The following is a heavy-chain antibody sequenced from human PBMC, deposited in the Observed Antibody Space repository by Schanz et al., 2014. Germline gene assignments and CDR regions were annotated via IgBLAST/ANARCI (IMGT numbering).Heavy chain of an antibody. CDR2: MNPNSGNT. V-gene: IGHV1-8*02. Sequence: QVQLVQSGAEVKKPGASVRLSCEASGYTFTSYDINWVRQAPGQGLEWMGWMNPNSGNTKYAQSLQGRVTVTRDTSTSTSYMELRSLRSEDTAVYYCARGGFFDSTSFDSWGQGTLVTVSS. CDR1: GYTFTSYD. CDR3: ARGGFFDSTSFDS. J-gene: IGHJ4*02. D-gene: IGHD2-2*01.